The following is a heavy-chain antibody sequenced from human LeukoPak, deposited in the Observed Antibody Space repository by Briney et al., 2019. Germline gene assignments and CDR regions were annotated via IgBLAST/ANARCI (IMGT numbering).Heavy chain of an antibody. CDR2: IYDRGPA. CDR1: GYAITSGGFS. Sequence: PSQTLSLTCTVSGYAITSGGFSWNWIRQPPGKGLEWIGCIYDRGPAYYDPSLKSRFTISVDRPKNQFFLNVTSLTAADTAVYYCARSRQASGLFNSWGQGTLVVVSS. V-gene: IGHV4-30-2*01. CDR3: ARSRQASGLFNS. J-gene: IGHJ5*01. D-gene: IGHD3-10*01.